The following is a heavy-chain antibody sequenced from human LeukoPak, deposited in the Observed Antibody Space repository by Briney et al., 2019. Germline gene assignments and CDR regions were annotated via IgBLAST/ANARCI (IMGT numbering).Heavy chain of an antibody. D-gene: IGHD3-10*01. Sequence: GGSLRLSCAASGFTFSAYSMNWVRQAPGKGSEWVSYINRGSDTSFYADSVKGRFTVSRDNAKNSLYLEMNSLRAEDTAVYYCAKGRFGESYVDYWGQGTLVTVSS. J-gene: IGHJ4*02. V-gene: IGHV3-48*04. CDR2: INRGSDTS. CDR1: GFTFSAYS. CDR3: AKGRFGESYVDY.